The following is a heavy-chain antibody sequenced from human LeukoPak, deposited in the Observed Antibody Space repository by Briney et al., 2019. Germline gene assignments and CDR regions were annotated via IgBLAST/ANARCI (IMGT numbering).Heavy chain of an antibody. CDR2: INPSGGST. V-gene: IGHV1-46*01. CDR3: ARDPGDIVVVPAAIGIWFDP. CDR1: GYTFTSYY. J-gene: IGHJ5*02. Sequence: ASVKVSCKASGYTFTSYYLHWVRQAPGQGLEWMGIINPSGGSTNYAQKLQGRVTMTTDTSTSTAYMELRSLRSDDTAVYYCARDPGDIVVVPAAIGIWFDPWGQGTLVTVSS. D-gene: IGHD2-2*01.